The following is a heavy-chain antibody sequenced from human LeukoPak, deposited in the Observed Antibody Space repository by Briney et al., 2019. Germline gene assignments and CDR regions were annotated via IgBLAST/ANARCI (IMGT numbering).Heavy chain of an antibody. CDR3: ARDEGVLRYFDWLFGFDY. D-gene: IGHD3-9*01. Sequence: ASVKVSCKASGYTFTSYGISWVRQAPGQGLEWMGWISAYNGNTNYAQKLQGRVTMTTDTSTSTAYTELRSLRSDDTAVYYCARDEGVLRYFDWLFGFDYWGQGTLVTVSS. CDR1: GYTFTSYG. CDR2: ISAYNGNT. V-gene: IGHV1-18*04. J-gene: IGHJ4*02.